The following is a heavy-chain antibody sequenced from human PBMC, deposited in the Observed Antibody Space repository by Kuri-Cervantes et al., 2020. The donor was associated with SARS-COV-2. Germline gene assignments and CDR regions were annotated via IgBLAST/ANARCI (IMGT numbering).Heavy chain of an antibody. V-gene: IGHV3-30*19. Sequence: GESLKISCAASGFSFSTYGIHWVRQAPGKGLQWVAVIWYDGSNKYYADSVEGRFTISRDNSKNTQYLQMNSLRAEDTAVYYCAREEYSSSRPFDYWGQGTLVTVSS. CDR2: IWYDGSNK. J-gene: IGHJ4*02. D-gene: IGHD6-6*01. CDR1: GFSFSTYG. CDR3: AREEYSSSRPFDY.